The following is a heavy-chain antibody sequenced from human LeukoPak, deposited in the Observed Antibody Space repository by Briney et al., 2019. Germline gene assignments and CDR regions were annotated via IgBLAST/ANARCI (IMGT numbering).Heavy chain of an antibody. J-gene: IGHJ3*02. CDR1: GYSISSGHY. CDR2: IYHSGST. CDR3: ARDGSTVAGTASFDI. V-gene: IGHV4-38-2*02. Sequence: PSETLSLTCAVSGYSISSGHYWGWIRQPPGKGLEWIGSIYHSGSTYYNPSLKSRVTISVDTSKNQFSLKLISVTAADTAVYYCARDGSTVAGTASFDIWGQGTLVTVSS. D-gene: IGHD6-19*01.